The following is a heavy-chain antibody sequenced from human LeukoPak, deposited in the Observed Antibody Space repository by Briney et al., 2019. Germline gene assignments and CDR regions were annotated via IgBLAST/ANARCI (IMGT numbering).Heavy chain of an antibody. Sequence: RTGGSLRLSCAASGFTFSSYAMSWVRQAPGKGLEWVSAISGSGGSTYYADSVKGRFTISRDNSKNTLYLQMNSLRAEDTAVYYCAKGALGYSYGYSDYWGQGTLVTVSS. CDR2: ISGSGGST. CDR1: GFTFSSYA. D-gene: IGHD5-18*01. V-gene: IGHV3-23*01. J-gene: IGHJ4*02. CDR3: AKGALGYSYGYSDY.